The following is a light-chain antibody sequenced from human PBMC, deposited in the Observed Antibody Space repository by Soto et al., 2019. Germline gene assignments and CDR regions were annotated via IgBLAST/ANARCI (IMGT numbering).Light chain of an antibody. CDR2: RAS. V-gene: IGKV1-5*02. CDR1: RNISSD. J-gene: IGKJ1*01. Sequence: IQVTKSPAALPASVGDRSPLLCRASRNISSDLNWYQQKPGKAPKLLIYRASTLQNGVPSRFSGSGSGTEFTLSSSSLQPDEFATYFFQQYNSYPVGQGTKVDIK. CDR3: QQYNSYP.